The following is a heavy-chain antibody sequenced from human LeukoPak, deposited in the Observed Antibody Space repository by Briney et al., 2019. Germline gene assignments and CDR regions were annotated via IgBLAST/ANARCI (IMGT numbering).Heavy chain of an antibody. CDR3: ARTTEGGYSYDYFYYYYMDV. CDR2: INHSGST. V-gene: IGHV4-34*01. Sequence: SETLSLTCAVYGGSFSGYYWSWIRQPPGKGLEWIGEINHSGSTNYNPSLKSRVTISVDTSKNQFSLKLSSVTAADTAVYYCARTTEGGYSYDYFYYYYMDVWGKGTTVTISS. D-gene: IGHD5-18*01. J-gene: IGHJ6*03. CDR1: GGSFSGYY.